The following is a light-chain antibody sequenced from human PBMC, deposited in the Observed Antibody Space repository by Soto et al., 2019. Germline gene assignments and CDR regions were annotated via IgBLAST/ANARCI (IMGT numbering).Light chain of an antibody. J-gene: IGKJ4*01. CDR3: QQYGSSPLT. Sequence: EIVLTQSPGTLSLSPGERATLSCRANQSVSSSYLAWYQQKPGQAPRLLIYGASRRATGFPDRFSGSGSGTDFTLTISRLEPEDFAVYYCQQYGSSPLTFGGGTKVEIK. V-gene: IGKV3-20*01. CDR2: GAS. CDR1: QSVSSSY.